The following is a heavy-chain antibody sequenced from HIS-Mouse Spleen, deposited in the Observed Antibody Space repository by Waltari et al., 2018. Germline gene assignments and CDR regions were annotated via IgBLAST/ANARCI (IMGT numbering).Heavy chain of an antibody. Sequence: EVQLVESGGGLVQPGRSLRLSCAASGFTFDDYAMHWVRQAPGKGLEGVAGISWNSGSIGYAGSVKGRFTISIDNAKNSLYLQMNSLRAEDTALYYCAKEGIAKHYYYYYGMDVWGQGTTVTVSS. CDR2: ISWNSGSI. V-gene: IGHV3-9*01. D-gene: IGHD6-13*01. CDR1: GFTFDDYA. J-gene: IGHJ6*02. CDR3: AKEGIAKHYYYYYGMDV.